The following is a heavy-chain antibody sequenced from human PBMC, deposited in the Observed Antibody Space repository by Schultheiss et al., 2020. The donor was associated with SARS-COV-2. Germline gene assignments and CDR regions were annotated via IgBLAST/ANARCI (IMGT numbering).Heavy chain of an antibody. D-gene: IGHD7-27*01. J-gene: IGHJ6*02. CDR2: INSDGSGT. V-gene: IGHV3-74*01. CDR3: VRDRNLGTYGLDV. CDR1: GFTFSSYW. Sequence: GGSLRLSCAASGFTFSSYWMHWVRQAPGKGLVWVSRINSDGSGTDYADSVKGRFTISRENAKNSLYLQMDSLRGDDTAVYYCVRDRNLGTYGLDVWGQGATVTVSS.